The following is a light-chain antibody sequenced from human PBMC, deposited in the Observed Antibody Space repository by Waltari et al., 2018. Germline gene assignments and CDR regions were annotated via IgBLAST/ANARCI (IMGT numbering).Light chain of an antibody. CDR2: DDS. CDR1: DLGRKR. J-gene: IGLJ1*01. Sequence: SYVLTQPPSVSVAPGQTARITRGGNDLGRKRSTSYQQTPGQAPVLVVYDDSGRPSGIXERXSGSNSGNTATLTISRVEAGDEADYYCQVWDSSSDHFYVFGTGTKVTVL. CDR3: QVWDSSSDHFYV. V-gene: IGLV3-21*02.